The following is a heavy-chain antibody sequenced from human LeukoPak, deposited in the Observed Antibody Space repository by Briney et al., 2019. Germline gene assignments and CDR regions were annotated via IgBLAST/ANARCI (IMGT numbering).Heavy chain of an antibody. Sequence: SETLSLTCTVSGGSISSYYWSWIRQPAGKGLEWIGRIYTSGSTNYNPSVKSRVTLSVDTSKNQYSLKLSSVTAADTAVYYCATQILLCHYYWGQGTLVTVSS. J-gene: IGHJ4*02. CDR1: GGSISSYY. V-gene: IGHV4-4*07. D-gene: IGHD2-2*01. CDR3: ATQILLCHYY. CDR2: IYTSGST.